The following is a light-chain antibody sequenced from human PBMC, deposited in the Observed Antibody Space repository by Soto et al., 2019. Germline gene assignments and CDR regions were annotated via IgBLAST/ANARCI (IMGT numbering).Light chain of an antibody. CDR3: QQRSNXFT. J-gene: IGKJ4*01. CDR1: QSVSSY. CDR2: DAS. Sequence: EIVLTQSPATLSLSPGERATLSCRASQSVSSYLAWYQQKPGQAPRLLIYDASNRATGIPARFSGSGSGTDFTLTISSLEPEDFAVYYCQQRSNXFTFGGGTKV. V-gene: IGKV3-11*01.